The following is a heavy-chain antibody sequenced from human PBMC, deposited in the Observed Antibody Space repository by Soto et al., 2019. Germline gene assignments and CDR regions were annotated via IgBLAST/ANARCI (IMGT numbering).Heavy chain of an antibody. CDR2: ISGSGDNT. CDR1: GFTFISYA. V-gene: IGHV3-23*01. D-gene: IGHD2-15*01. CDR3: AKSGGHSWLDY. Sequence: EVHLLESGGGLVQPGGSLRLSCAASGFTFISYAMSWVRQAPGQGLEWGSSISGSGDNTYYADAVKGRFTTSRDNSKNPMYLQMNSLRVEDTAVYYCAKSGGHSWLDYWGQGILVTVSS. J-gene: IGHJ4*02.